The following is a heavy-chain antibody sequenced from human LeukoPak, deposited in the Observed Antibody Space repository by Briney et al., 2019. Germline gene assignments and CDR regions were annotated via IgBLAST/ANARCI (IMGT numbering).Heavy chain of an antibody. Sequence: SETLSLTCTVSGGSISSYYWSWIRQPAGKGLEWIGRIYSSGSTNYNPSLKSRVTMSVDTSKNQFSLKLSSVTAADTAVYYCARVHYYDSSGAFDYWGQGTLVTVSS. CDR3: ARVHYYDSSGAFDY. CDR2: IYSSGST. V-gene: IGHV4-4*07. CDR1: GGSISSYY. J-gene: IGHJ4*02. D-gene: IGHD3-22*01.